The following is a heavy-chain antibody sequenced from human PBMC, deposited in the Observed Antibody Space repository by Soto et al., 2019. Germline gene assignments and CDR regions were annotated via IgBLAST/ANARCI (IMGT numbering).Heavy chain of an antibody. CDR2: IYWDDDK. Sequence: QITLKESGPTLVKPTQTLTLTCTFSGFSLSTSGVGVGWIRQTPGKALEWSAVIYWDDDKRYSPSVKSRLTITKDTSKNQVVLTMTNMEPVDTATDYCAHRGTVIDYWGQGTLVTVSS. CDR1: GFSLSTSGVG. CDR3: AHRGTVIDY. J-gene: IGHJ4*02. D-gene: IGHD3-10*01. V-gene: IGHV2-5*02.